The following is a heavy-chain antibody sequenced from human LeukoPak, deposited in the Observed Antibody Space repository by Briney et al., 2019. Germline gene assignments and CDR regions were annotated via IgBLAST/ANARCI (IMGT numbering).Heavy chain of an antibody. CDR2: ISSSSSYI. J-gene: IGHJ4*02. Sequence: GGSLRLSCAASGFTFSSYSMNWVRQAPGKGLEWVSSISSSSSYIYYADSVKGRFTISRDNAKNSLYLQMNSLRAEDTAVYYCARDPMTTRPYYFDYWGQGTLVTVSS. V-gene: IGHV3-21*01. D-gene: IGHD4-17*01. CDR1: GFTFSSYS. CDR3: ARDPMTTRPYYFDY.